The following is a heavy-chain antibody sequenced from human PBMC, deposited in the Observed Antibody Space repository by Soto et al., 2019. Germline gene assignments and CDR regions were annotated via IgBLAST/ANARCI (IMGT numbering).Heavy chain of an antibody. Sequence: PGGSLRLSCAASGFTFSSFVMNWVRQALGKGLEWVSTVRTGGDVSHYTDSVKGRFTISRVNSRRTLHLQMDSLRADDAAVYFCVRRAITATTNWGAFDVRGQGTVVTVSS. CDR2: VRTGGDVS. CDR3: VRRAITATTNWGAFDV. D-gene: IGHD1-20*01. CDR1: GFTFSSFV. V-gene: IGHV3-23*01. J-gene: IGHJ3*01.